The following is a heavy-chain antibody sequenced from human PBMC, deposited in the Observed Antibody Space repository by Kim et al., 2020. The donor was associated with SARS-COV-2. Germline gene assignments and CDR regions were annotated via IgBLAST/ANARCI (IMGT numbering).Heavy chain of an antibody. CDR3: VREGYGSGSYFERWFDP. J-gene: IGHJ5*02. V-gene: IGHV4-59*01. CDR1: GGSINSNY. D-gene: IGHD3-10*01. Sequence: SETLSLTCTVSGGSINSNYWSWIRQPQGKGLERMGFIYYSGSTNYNPPLKTRVTMSLDKSKNQFSLKLTSVTAADTAVYYCVREGYGSGSYFERWFDPWGPGTLVTVSS. CDR2: IYYSGST.